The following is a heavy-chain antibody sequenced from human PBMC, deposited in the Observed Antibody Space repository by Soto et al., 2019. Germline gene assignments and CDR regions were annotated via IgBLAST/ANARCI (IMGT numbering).Heavy chain of an antibody. CDR2: IWYDGSNK. Sequence: PGGSLRLSCAASGFTSSSYGMHWVRQAPGKGLEWVAVIWYDGSNKYYADSVKGRFTISRDNSKNTLYLQMNSLRAEDTAVYYCAREYGDYSYYFDYWGQGTLVTVSS. D-gene: IGHD4-17*01. J-gene: IGHJ4*02. CDR1: GFTSSSYG. V-gene: IGHV3-33*01. CDR3: AREYGDYSYYFDY.